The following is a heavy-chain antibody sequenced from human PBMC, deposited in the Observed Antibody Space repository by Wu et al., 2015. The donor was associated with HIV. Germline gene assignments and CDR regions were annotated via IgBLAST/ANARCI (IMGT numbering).Heavy chain of an antibody. CDR1: GYRFTSHG. D-gene: IGHD2-2*01. J-gene: IGHJ4*02. Sequence: HVHLVQSGAEVKKPGASVKVSCKASGYRFTSHGISWVRQAPGPRAWSGWGGSALTNGNRNYVQKFQGRVTMTTDTSTNTAYMELRGLRSDDTAIYYCARVGCSSISCWYYFDYWGQGTLVTVS. V-gene: IGHV1-18*01. CDR2: SALTNGNR. CDR3: ARVGCSSISCWYYFDY.